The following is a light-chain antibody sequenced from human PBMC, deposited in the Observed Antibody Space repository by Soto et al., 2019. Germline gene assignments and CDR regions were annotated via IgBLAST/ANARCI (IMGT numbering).Light chain of an antibody. J-gene: IGKJ5*01. CDR3: QQYYSTPIT. V-gene: IGKV4-1*01. Sequence: DIVMTQSPDSLAVSLGERATINCKSSQSVLYSSNNKNYLAWYQQKPGQPPKLLIYWASTRESGVPDRFSGSGSGKDSTLTISSLQAEDVAVYYCQQYYSTPITFGQGTRLEMK. CDR1: QSVLYSSNNKNY. CDR2: WAS.